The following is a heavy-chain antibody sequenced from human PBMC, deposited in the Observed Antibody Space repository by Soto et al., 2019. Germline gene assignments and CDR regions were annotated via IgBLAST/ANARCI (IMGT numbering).Heavy chain of an antibody. V-gene: IGHV1-69*12. J-gene: IGHJ5*02. CDR2: IIPNFGTA. CDR1: GGTFSSYA. CDR3: SSDQQLWFDP. Sequence: QVQLVQSGAEVKKPGASVKVSCKASGGTFSSYAISWVRQAPGQGLEWMGGIIPNFGTANYAQKFQGRVTITADEYTSTAYMDLNSLRSEDTAVYYCSSDQQLWFDPWGQGTLVTVSS. D-gene: IGHD6-13*01.